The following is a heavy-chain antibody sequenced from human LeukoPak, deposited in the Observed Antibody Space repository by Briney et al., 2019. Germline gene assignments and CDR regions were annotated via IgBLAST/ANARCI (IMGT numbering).Heavy chain of an antibody. J-gene: IGHJ4*02. V-gene: IGHV5-51*01. CDR3: ARQDKVRGLTGSDY. Sequence: GEPLKISCKGSGYSFTSYWIGWVRQMPGKGLEWMGIIYPGDSDTRYSPSFEGQVTFSVDKSISTAYLQWSSLKASDSAIYYCARQDKVRGLTGSDYWGQGTQVTVSS. CDR1: GYSFTSYW. D-gene: IGHD3-10*01. CDR2: IYPGDSDT.